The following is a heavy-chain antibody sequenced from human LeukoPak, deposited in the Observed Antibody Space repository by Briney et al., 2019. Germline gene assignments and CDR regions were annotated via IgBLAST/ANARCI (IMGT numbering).Heavy chain of an antibody. CDR1: GYSFTTYW. V-gene: IGHV5-51*01. D-gene: IGHD3-22*01. CDR2: IYPGDSAT. CDR3: AIHPTDYYDSSGYFSDY. Sequence: GESLKISCKGSGYSFTTYWIGWVRQMPGKGLEWMGVIYPGDSATRYSPSFQGQVTISADKSISTAYLQWSSLKASDTAMYYCAIHPTDYYDSSGYFSDYWGQGTLVTVSS. J-gene: IGHJ4*02.